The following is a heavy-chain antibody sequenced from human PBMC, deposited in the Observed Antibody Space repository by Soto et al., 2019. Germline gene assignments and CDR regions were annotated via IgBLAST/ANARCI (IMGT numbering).Heavy chain of an antibody. J-gene: IGHJ3*02. D-gene: IGHD3-3*01. CDR1: GGSVSSGSHY. Sequence: PSEPLPLTCTVSGGSVSSGSHYWSWIRQHPGKGLEGIAYISYTGTTNYNPSLNSRVTISVDMSNNQFSLRLGSVTAADTAGDYCAIDRSNDLNFLDAWDIWDLRTIVTAS. CDR2: ISYTGTT. V-gene: IGHV4-61*01. CDR3: AIDRSNDLNFLDAWDI.